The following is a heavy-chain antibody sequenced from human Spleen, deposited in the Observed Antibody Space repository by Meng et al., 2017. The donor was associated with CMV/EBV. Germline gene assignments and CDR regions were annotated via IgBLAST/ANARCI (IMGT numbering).Heavy chain of an antibody. J-gene: IGHJ4*02. Sequence: ATGLTLTTYYNHWVRQAPGQGLEWLGIIKPDGGSTAYAQKFQGRVTMTKDTSTSTVYMELTNLKSGDTAVYYCARSSPLTKYYFDYWGQGTLVTVSS. CDR2: IKPDGGST. CDR3: ARSSPLTKYYFDY. CDR1: GLTLTTYY. V-gene: IGHV1-46*01.